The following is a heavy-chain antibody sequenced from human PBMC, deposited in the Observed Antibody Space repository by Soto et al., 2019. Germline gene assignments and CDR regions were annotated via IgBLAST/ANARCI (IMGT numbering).Heavy chain of an antibody. CDR3: ARDSSGPPFDY. Sequence: QVQLGQSGAEVKKPGSSVKVSCKASGGTFSSYAITWVRQSPGQGLEWMGGLIPIFGTANYAQKFQGRVKITADESTSTAYMELSSLRSDDTAVYYCARDSSGPPFDYWGQGTLVTVSS. CDR1: GGTFSSYA. J-gene: IGHJ4*02. D-gene: IGHD6-19*01. CDR2: LIPIFGTA. V-gene: IGHV1-69*01.